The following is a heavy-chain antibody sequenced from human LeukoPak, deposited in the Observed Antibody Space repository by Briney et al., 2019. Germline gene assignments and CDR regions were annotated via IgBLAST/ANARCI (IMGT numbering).Heavy chain of an antibody. D-gene: IGHD2-15*01. CDR3: ARVAADWTYYFDY. CDR1: GGSFSGYY. J-gene: IGHJ4*02. CDR2: INHSGSA. Sequence: PSETLSLTCAVYGGSFSGYYWSWIRQPPGKGLEWIGEINHSGSANYNPSLKSRVTISVDTSKNQFSLKLSSVTAADTAVYYCARVAADWTYYFDYWGQGTLVTVSS. V-gene: IGHV4-34*01.